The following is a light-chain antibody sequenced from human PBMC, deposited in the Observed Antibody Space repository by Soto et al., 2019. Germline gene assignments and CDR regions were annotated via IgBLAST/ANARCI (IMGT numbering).Light chain of an antibody. Sequence: EIVLTQSPGTLSLSPGERATLSCRASQSVISYYLAWYQQKPGQAPRLLIYAASSRATGIPDRFSGGGSGKYLTLTISRLEPEDFAVYYCQQCGSSPWTLGQRTKVDIK. CDR3: QQCGSSPWT. CDR1: QSVISYY. J-gene: IGKJ1*01. CDR2: AAS. V-gene: IGKV3-20*01.